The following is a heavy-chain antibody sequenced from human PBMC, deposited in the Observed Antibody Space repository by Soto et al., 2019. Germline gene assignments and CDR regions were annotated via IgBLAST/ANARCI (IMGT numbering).Heavy chain of an antibody. V-gene: IGHV4-59*01. CDR2: IYYSGST. D-gene: IGHD3-16*01. CDR1: SGSIDNVYW. Sequence: PSETLSLTCAVSSGSIDNVYWWSWVRQSPGKGLEWIGYIYYSGSTNYNPSLKSRVTISVDTSKNQFSLKLSSVTAADTAVYYCARVHWVMREMWFDPRGQGTLVTVS. CDR3: ARVHWVMREMWFDP. J-gene: IGHJ5*02.